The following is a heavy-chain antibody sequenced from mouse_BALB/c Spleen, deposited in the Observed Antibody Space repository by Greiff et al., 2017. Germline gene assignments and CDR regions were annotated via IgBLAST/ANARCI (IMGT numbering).Heavy chain of an antibody. J-gene: IGHJ4*01. V-gene: IGHV5-6-5*01. CDR3: ARDGYYDAMDY. Sequence: DVMLVESGGGLVKPGGSLKLSCAASGFTFSSYAMSWVRQTPEKRLEWVASISSGGSTYYPDSVKGRFTISRDNARNILYLQMSSLRSEDTAMYYCARDGYYDAMDYWGQGTSVTVSS. CDR1: GFTFSSYA. CDR2: ISSGGST. D-gene: IGHD2-2*01.